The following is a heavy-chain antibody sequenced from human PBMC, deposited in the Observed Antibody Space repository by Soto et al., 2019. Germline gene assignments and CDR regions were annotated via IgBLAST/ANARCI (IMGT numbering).Heavy chain of an antibody. Sequence: QLQLQESGPGLVKPSETLSLTCTVSGGSISSSSYYWGWIRQPPGKGLEWIGSIYYSGSTYYNPSLKSRVTVSVDTSKTQFSLKLCSVTAADTAVYYCARQGAGTYYDILEGPAGTDYYYYYMDVWGKGTTVTVSS. CDR3: ARQGAGTYYDILEGPAGTDYYYYYMDV. CDR1: GGSISSSSYY. V-gene: IGHV4-39*01. D-gene: IGHD3-9*01. J-gene: IGHJ6*03. CDR2: IYYSGST.